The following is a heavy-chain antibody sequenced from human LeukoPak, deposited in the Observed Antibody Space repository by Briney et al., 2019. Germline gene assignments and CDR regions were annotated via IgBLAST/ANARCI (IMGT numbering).Heavy chain of an antibody. CDR2: INGGGVNT. CDR1: GFTFSSYA. Sequence: GGFLRLSCAASGFTFSSYAMSWVRQAPGKGLEWVSTINGGGVNTHYADSVGGRFTISRDNSKNTLFLQMNSLRGEDTAVYYCAKDLYSNYGPADYWGQGNLVTVSS. CDR3: AKDLYSNYGPADY. J-gene: IGHJ4*02. D-gene: IGHD4-11*01. V-gene: IGHV3-23*01.